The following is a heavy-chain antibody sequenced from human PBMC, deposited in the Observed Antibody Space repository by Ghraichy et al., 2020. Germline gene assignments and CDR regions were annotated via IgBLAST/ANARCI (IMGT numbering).Heavy chain of an antibody. CDR2: VYHSGDT. CDR3: ARAITDYADQYGGLDY. V-gene: IGHV4-38-2*02. J-gene: IGHJ4*02. CDR1: GYSLYSGYF. Sequence: SETLSLTCTVSGYSLYSGYFWGWIRQSPGKGLEWIASVYHSGDTYYNPSLESRFTISADPSNNEFSLRLTSVTAADTAVYCCARAITDYADQYGGLDYWGRGILVTVSS. D-gene: IGHD4-17*01.